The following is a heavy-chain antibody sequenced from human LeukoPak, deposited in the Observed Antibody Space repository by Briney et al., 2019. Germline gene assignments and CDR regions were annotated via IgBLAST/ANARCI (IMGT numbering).Heavy chain of an antibody. CDR2: INPSGGST. J-gene: IGHJ4*02. D-gene: IGHD2-8*02. V-gene: IGHV1-46*01. CDR1: GYTFTSYY. Sequence: ASVKVSCKASGYTFTSYYMHWVRQAPGQGLEWMGIINPSGGSTSYAQKFQGRVTMTRDTSTSTVYMELNSLRPEDTAIYYCAKPRTTGLGWAQFDYWGQGSLVTVSS. CDR3: AKPRTTGLGWAQFDY.